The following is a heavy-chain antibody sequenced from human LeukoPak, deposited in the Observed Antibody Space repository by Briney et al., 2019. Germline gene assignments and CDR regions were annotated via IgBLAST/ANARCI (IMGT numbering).Heavy chain of an antibody. CDR3: ARSYYYGSGSYLNYYYYGMDV. CDR2: IWYDGSNK. CDR1: GFTFSIYA. Sequence: GGSLRLSCAASGFTFSIYAMSWVRQAPGKGLEWVAVIWYDGSNKYYADSVKGRFTIPRDNSKNTLYLQMNSLRAEDTAVYYCARSYYYGSGSYLNYYYYGMDVWGQGTTVTVSS. J-gene: IGHJ6*02. V-gene: IGHV3-33*08. D-gene: IGHD3-10*01.